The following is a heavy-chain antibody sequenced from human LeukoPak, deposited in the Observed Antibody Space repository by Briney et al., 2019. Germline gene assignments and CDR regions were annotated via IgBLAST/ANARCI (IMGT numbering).Heavy chain of an antibody. CDR3: ARAQWLVAAFDY. Sequence: GGSLRLSCAPTGFTVSSNYMNWVRKAPGKELEWVSVIYSGGSTYYADSVKGRFTISRDNSKNTLYLQMNSLRAEDTAVYYCARAQWLVAAFDYWGQGTLVTVSS. CDR2: IYSGGST. D-gene: IGHD6-19*01. CDR1: GFTVSSNY. J-gene: IGHJ4*02. V-gene: IGHV3-53*01.